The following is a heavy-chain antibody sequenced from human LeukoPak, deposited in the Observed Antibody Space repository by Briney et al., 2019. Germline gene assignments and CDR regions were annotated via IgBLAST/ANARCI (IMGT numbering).Heavy chain of an antibody. Sequence: GGSLRLSCVASGFTFRDYYMSWIRRAPGKGLEWVSYISSSSSYIDYADSVKGRFTISRDNAKNSLYLQMNSLRAEDTAVYYCARDFSSTWPKYFDYWGQGTLVTVSS. CDR2: ISSSSSYI. J-gene: IGHJ4*02. V-gene: IGHV3-11*05. CDR1: GFTFRDYY. D-gene: IGHD6-13*01. CDR3: ARDFSSTWPKYFDY.